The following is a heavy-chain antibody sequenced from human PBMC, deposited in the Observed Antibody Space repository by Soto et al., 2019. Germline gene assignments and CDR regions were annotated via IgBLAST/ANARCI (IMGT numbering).Heavy chain of an antibody. D-gene: IGHD4-17*01. CDR3: VRTYDDSRNLDF. Sequence: GSLRLSCAASVFTFSSNYMNWVRQAPGKGLEWVSVISGSGTTFYADSVKGRFTTSRDNSKNTVYLQMNSPRDEDTAVYYCVRTYDDSRNLDFWGQGALVTVSS. J-gene: IGHJ4*02. V-gene: IGHV3-53*01. CDR1: VFTFSSNY. CDR2: ISGSGTT.